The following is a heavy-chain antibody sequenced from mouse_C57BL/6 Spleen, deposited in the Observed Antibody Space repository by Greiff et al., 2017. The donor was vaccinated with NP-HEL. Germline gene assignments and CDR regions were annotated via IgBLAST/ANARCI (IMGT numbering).Heavy chain of an antibody. D-gene: IGHD2-2*01. J-gene: IGHJ4*01. V-gene: IGHV1-76*01. CDR3: ARKGLREFDYAMDY. CDR2: IYPGSGNT. Sequence: QVQLQQSGAEPVRPGASVKLSCKASGYTFTDYYINWVKQRPGQGLEWIARIYPGSGNTYYNEKFKGKATLTAEKSSSTAYMQLSSLTSEDSAVYFCARKGLREFDYAMDYWGQGTSVTVSS. CDR1: GYTFTDYY.